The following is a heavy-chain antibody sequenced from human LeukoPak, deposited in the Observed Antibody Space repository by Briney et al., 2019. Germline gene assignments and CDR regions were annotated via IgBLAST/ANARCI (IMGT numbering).Heavy chain of an antibody. V-gene: IGHV3-73*01. J-gene: IGHJ6*02. Sequence: PGGSLRLSCAASGFTFSGSAMPWVRQASGKGLEWVGRIRSKANSYATAYAASVKGRFTISRDDSKNTAYLQMNSLKTEDTAVYYCTTSYDFWSDSRGYYYYGMDVWGQGTTVTVSS. D-gene: IGHD3-3*01. CDR2: IRSKANSYAT. CDR1: GFTFSGSA. CDR3: TTSYDFWSDSRGYYYYGMDV.